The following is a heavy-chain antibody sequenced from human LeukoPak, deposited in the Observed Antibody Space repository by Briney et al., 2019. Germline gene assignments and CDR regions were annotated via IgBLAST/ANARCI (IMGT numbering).Heavy chain of an antibody. CDR2: INPNSGGA. V-gene: IGHV1-2*02. Sequence: ASVKVSCKASGYTFTVYYMHWVRQAPGQGLEWMGWINPNSGGAPYAQKFQGRVSMTRDTSISTIYMELSRLTSDDTAVYYCARQASGGWYYDYWGQGPPVTVSS. D-gene: IGHD6-19*01. CDR1: GYTFTVYY. CDR3: ARQASGGWYYDY. J-gene: IGHJ4*02.